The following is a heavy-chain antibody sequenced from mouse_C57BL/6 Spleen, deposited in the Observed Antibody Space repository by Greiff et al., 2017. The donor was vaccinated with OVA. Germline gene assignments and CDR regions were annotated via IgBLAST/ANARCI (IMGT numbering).Heavy chain of an antibody. V-gene: IGHV5-17*01. CDR2: ISSGSSTI. J-gene: IGHJ2*01. CDR1: GFTFSDYG. CDR3: ARRHYYGYYFDY. Sequence: EVKLVESGGGLVKPGGSLKLSCAASGFTFSDYGMHWVRQAPEKGLEWVAYISSGSSTIYYADTVKGRFTISRDNAKNTLFLQMTRLRSEDTAMYYCARRHYYGYYFDYWGQGTTLTVSS. D-gene: IGHD1-2*01.